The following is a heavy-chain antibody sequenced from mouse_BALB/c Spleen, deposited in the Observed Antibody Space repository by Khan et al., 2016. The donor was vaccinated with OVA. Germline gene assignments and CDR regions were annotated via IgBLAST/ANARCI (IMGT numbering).Heavy chain of an antibody. CDR3: ARYYGNYGWYFDV. Sequence: QMQLEESGPGLVAPSQSLSITCTVSGFSLTSYGVHWVRQPPGKGLEWLGVIWTGGSTNYNSALMSRLSISKDKSKSQVFLKMNSLQTDDTAMYYCARYYGNYGWYFDVWGAGTTVTVSS. CDR1: GFSLTSYG. D-gene: IGHD2-1*01. V-gene: IGHV2-9*02. CDR2: IWTGGST. J-gene: IGHJ1*01.